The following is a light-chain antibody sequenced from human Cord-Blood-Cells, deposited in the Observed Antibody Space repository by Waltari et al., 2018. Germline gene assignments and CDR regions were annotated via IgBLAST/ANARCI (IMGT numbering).Light chain of an antibody. CDR3: QQRSNWIT. Sequence: EIVLTQSPATLSLSPGERATLSCRASQSVSSYLAWYQQKPGQAPRLLIYDASNRATVIPARCSGSGSGTDFTLTISSLEPEDFAVYYCQQRSNWITFGQGTRLEIK. V-gene: IGKV3-11*01. CDR2: DAS. J-gene: IGKJ5*01. CDR1: QSVSSY.